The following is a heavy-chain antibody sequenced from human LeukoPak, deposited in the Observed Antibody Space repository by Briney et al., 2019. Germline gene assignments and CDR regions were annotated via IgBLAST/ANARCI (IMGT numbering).Heavy chain of an antibody. CDR3: ARDRGYSGYAHGY. CDR2: ILNSSYI. Sequence: KPGGSLRLSCEASGFAFSSYALGWIRQAPGKGLEWVSSILNSSYIFYSDSVRGRFTISRDNFKNSLYLQMNNLRADDTAVYYCARDRGYSGYAHGYWGLGTLVTVSS. CDR1: GFAFSSYA. V-gene: IGHV3-21*01. D-gene: IGHD5-12*01. J-gene: IGHJ4*02.